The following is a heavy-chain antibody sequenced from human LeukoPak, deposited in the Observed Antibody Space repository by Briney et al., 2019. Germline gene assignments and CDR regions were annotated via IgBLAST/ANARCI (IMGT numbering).Heavy chain of an antibody. D-gene: IGHD5-24*01. Sequence: PGGSLRLSCAASGFTFSSYSMNWVRQAPGKGLEWVSYISSSSSTIYYADSVKGRFTISRDNAKNSLYLQMNSLRAEDTAVCYCASGSRDGYNYRFDYWGQRTLVTVSS. V-gene: IGHV3-48*04. CDR1: GFTFSSYS. CDR3: ASGSRDGYNYRFDY. J-gene: IGHJ4*02. CDR2: ISSSSSTI.